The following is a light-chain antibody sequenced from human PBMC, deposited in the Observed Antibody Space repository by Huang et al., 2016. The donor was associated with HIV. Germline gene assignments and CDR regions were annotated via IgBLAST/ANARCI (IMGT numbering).Light chain of an antibody. CDR2: GTS. Sequence: EIVLTQSPGTLSLSPGERATLSCSASQNVGTSYLAWYQQKTGQAPRLLMYGTSSRATGTPDRFSGSGSGTEFTLTISRLEPEDSAVYYCQQYDSSPPLTFGGGTKVEIK. J-gene: IGKJ4*01. V-gene: IGKV3-20*01. CDR3: QQYDSSPPLT. CDR1: QNVGTSY.